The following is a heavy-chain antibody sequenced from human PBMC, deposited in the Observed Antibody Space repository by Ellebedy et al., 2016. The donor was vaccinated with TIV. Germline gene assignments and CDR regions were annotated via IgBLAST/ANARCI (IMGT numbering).Heavy chain of an antibody. CDR1: GYTFHIYY. J-gene: IGHJ4*02. CDR3: ARMSGSPRGY. V-gene: IGHV1-2*02. Sequence: ASVKVSCRASGYTFHIYYIQWVRQAPGQGLEWMGCIDPRSGGTEYEQKFRGRVTMTSDSFLSTVYMQLTRLGSDDTAVYYCARMSGSPRGYWGQGTLVTVSS. CDR2: IDPRSGGT. D-gene: IGHD3-10*01.